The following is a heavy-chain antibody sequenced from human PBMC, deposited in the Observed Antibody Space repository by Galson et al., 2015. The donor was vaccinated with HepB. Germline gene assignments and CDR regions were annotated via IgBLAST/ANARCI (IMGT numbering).Heavy chain of an antibody. CDR1: DFSFSSYS. J-gene: IGHJ4*02. D-gene: IGHD3-10*01. CDR3: ARCPFRNYYDSGTYFDF. V-gene: IGHV3-48*01. Sequence: SLRLSCAASDFSFSSYSFDWVRQAPGKGLQWISYISSGGGNIYYADSVKGRFTISRDNAKNSLYLQMNSLRADDTAVYYCARCPFRNYYDSGTYFDFWGQGTPVTVSP. CDR2: ISSGGGNI.